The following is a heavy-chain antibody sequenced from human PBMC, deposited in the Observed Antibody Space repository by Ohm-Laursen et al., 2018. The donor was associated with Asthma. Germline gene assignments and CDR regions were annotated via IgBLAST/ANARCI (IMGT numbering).Heavy chain of an antibody. V-gene: IGHV3-23*01. CDR1: GFTFSTYA. Sequence: SLRLSCAASGFTFSTYAMNWVRQAPGKGLEWVSDISGNGGRTKYADFVTGRFTISRDNSKNTLYLQMNSLRAEDTAVYYCARDWPDYWGQGTLVTVSS. J-gene: IGHJ4*02. CDR3: ARDWPDY. CDR2: ISGNGGRT.